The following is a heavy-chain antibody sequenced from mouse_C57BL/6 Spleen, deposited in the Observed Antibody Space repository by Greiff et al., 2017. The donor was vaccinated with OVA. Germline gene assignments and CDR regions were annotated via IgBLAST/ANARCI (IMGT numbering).Heavy chain of an antibody. V-gene: IGHV1-69*01. Sequence: QVQLQQPGAELVMPGASVKLSCKASGYTFTSYWMHWVKQRPGQGLEWIGEIDPSDSYTNYNQKFKGKSTLTVDKSSCTAYMQLSSLTSEDSAVYYCARRRAYYSNYFDYWGQGTTLTVSS. CDR2: IDPSDSYT. J-gene: IGHJ2*01. CDR3: ARRRAYYSNYFDY. CDR1: GYTFTSYW. D-gene: IGHD2-5*01.